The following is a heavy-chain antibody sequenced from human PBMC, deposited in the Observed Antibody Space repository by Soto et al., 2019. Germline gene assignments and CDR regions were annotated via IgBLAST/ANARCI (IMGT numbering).Heavy chain of an antibody. Sequence: QLQLQESGSGLVKPSQTLSLICAVSGGSISSGGYSWSWIRQPPGKGLEWIGYIYHSGSTYYNPSLKSRVTISVDRSKNQFSLKLSSVTAADTAVYYCARARGEFLGSHGMDVWGQGTTVTVSS. CDR1: GGSISSGGYS. V-gene: IGHV4-30-2*01. D-gene: IGHD3-10*01. J-gene: IGHJ6*02. CDR2: IYHSGST. CDR3: ARARGEFLGSHGMDV.